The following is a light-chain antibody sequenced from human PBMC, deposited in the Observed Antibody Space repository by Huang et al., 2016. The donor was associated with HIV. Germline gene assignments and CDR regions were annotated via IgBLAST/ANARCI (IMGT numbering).Light chain of an antibody. Sequence: DVVMTQSPLSLPVTLGQPASISCRASQSLVHSDGNTYLHWFQQRPGQSPRRLIYKVSNRDSGVPDRVSGSGSGTDFTLKISRVEAEDVGVYYCMQGTHWPLFGQGTKLEIK. V-gene: IGKV2-30*02. CDR3: MQGTHWPL. CDR2: KVS. J-gene: IGKJ2*01. CDR1: QSLVHSDGNTY.